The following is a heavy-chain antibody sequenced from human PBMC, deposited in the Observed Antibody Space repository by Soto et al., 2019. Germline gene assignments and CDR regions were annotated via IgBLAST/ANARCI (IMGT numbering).Heavy chain of an antibody. CDR1: GGSISSGDYY. CDR2: IYYSGST. V-gene: IGHV4-31*03. D-gene: IGHD1-26*01. CDR3: ASAMGPTDNWFDP. J-gene: IGHJ5*02. Sequence: QVQLQESGPGLVKPSQTLSLTCTVSGGSISSGDYYWSWIRQHPGKGLEWIGYIYYSGSTYYNPSLNSRVTISVDTSKHQFSLKLSSVTAADTAVYYCASAMGPTDNWFDPWGQGTLVTVSS.